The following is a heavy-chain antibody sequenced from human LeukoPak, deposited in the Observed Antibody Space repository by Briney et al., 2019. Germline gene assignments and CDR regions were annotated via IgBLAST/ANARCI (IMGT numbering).Heavy chain of an antibody. D-gene: IGHD3-10*01. Sequence: SETLSLTCTVSGASISNLYLSWIRQPAGKGLEWIGRLYDSGSTNYDPSLKSRVTMSVDTSTNQFFLKMTSVTAADTGVYSCARDSGTTGEVKFDPWGRGTLVTVSS. CDR2: LYDSGST. V-gene: IGHV4-4*07. CDR3: ARDSGTTGEVKFDP. J-gene: IGHJ5*02. CDR1: GASISNLY.